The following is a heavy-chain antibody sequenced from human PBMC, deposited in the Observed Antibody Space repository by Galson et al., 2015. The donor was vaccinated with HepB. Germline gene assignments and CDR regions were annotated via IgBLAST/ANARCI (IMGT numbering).Heavy chain of an antibody. CDR2: ISGSGGST. D-gene: IGHD2-2*02. CDR3: AKSPRTLNYCSSTSCYTCYFDY. J-gene: IGHJ4*02. Sequence: SLRLSCAASGFTFSSYAMSWVRQAPGKGLEWVSAISGSGGSTYYADSVKGRFTISRDNSKNTLYLQMNSLRAEDTAVYYCAKSPRTLNYCSSTSCYTCYFDYWGQGTLVTVSS. CDR1: GFTFSSYA. V-gene: IGHV3-23*01.